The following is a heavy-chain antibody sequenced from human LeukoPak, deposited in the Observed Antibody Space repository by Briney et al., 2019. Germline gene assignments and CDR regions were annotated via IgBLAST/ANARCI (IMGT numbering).Heavy chain of an antibody. CDR1: AFSFDNFA. CDR3: AKHPFIAVTVLEH. J-gene: IGHJ4*02. V-gene: IGHV3-23*01. D-gene: IGHD6-19*01. Sequence: GGSLRPSCAASAFSFDNFAMSWGRRAPGRGLEWIAAISDSGGDTYYAASIKGRFTISGDNSKNTLYLQMNSLRADDTALYYCAKHPFIAVTVLEHWGQGTLVTVSS. CDR2: ISDSGGDT.